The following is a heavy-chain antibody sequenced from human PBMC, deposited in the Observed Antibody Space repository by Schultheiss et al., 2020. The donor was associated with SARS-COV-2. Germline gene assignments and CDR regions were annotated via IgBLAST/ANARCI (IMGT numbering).Heavy chain of an antibody. V-gene: IGHV1-2*06. Sequence: ASVKVSCKTSGYTFSNYYMHWVRQAPGQGLEWMGRINPNTCDTDYAQKFLGGVSMTRDTSINTAYMDLRRLTSDDTAVYYCVRDRDYYEWGQGTLVTVSS. CDR2: INPNTCDT. D-gene: IGHD3-22*01. CDR1: GYTFSNYY. CDR3: VRDRDYYE. J-gene: IGHJ4*02.